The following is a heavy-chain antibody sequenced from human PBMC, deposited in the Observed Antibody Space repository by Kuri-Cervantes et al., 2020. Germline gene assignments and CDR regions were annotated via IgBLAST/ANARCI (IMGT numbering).Heavy chain of an antibody. Sequence: ASVKVSCKASGYTFTSYGISWGRQAPGQGLEWMGWISAYNGNTNYAQKLQCRVTMTTDTSTSTAYMELRSLRADDTAVYYCASDSLEAAGTRHYYGIDVWGQGTTVTVSS. J-gene: IGHJ6*02. V-gene: IGHV1-18*01. CDR1: GYTFTSYG. CDR2: ISAYNGNT. CDR3: ASDSLEAAGTRHYYGIDV. D-gene: IGHD6-13*01.